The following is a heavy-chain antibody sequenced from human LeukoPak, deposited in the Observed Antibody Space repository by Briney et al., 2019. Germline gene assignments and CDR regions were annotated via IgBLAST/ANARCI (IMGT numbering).Heavy chain of an antibody. CDR3: AREPIRKYCSSTSCPRYYYYGMDV. D-gene: IGHD2-2*01. CDR2: INHSGST. Sequence: SETLSLTCAVYGGSFSGYYWSWIRQPPGKGLEWIREINHSGSTNYNPSLKSRVTISVDTSKNQFSLKLSSVTAADTAVYYCAREPIRKYCSSTSCPRYYYYGMDVWGKGTTVTVSS. J-gene: IGHJ6*04. CDR1: GGSFSGYY. V-gene: IGHV4-34*01.